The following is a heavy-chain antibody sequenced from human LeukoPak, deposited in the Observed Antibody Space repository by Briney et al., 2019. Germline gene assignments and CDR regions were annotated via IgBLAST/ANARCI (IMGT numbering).Heavy chain of an antibody. V-gene: IGHV1-24*01. CDR1: GYTLTGFS. J-gene: IGHJ3*02. D-gene: IGHD3-10*01. CDR2: FDPEDGEP. Sequence: ASVKVSCKVSGYTLTGFSMHSVRQAPGKGLEWMGHFDPEDGEPIYAQRFQGRLTMTADTSTDTGYMELSRLTSEDTAVYYCATSPVDSGSYTIWGQGTMVSVSS. CDR3: ATSPVDSGSYTI.